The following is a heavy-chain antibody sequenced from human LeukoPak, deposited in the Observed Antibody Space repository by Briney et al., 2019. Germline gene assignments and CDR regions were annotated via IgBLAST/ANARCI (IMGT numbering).Heavy chain of an antibody. D-gene: IGHD6-13*01. CDR3: ARPDSSSWYYPGGY. CDR1: GYTFTGYY. V-gene: IGHV1-2*02. Sequence: ASVKVSCKASGYTFTGYYMHWVRQAPGQRLEGMGWKNRNSGGTNYAQKFQGRVTMTRDTSISTAYMELSRLRSDDTAVYYCARPDSSSWYYPGGYWGQGTLVTVSS. CDR2: KNRNSGGT. J-gene: IGHJ4*02.